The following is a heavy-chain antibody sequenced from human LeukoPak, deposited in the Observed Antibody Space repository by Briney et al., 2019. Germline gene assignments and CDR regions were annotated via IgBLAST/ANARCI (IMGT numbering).Heavy chain of an antibody. J-gene: IGHJ3*02. CDR3: ARRSSRYDFWSGYYYAFDI. D-gene: IGHD3-3*01. V-gene: IGHV1-2*02. CDR2: INPNSGGT. CDR1: GYTFTGYY. Sequence: ASVKVSCKASGYTFTGYYMHWVRQAPGQGLEWMGWINPNSGGTNYAQKFQGRVTMTRDTSISTAYVELSRLRSEDTAVYYCARRSSRYDFWSGYYYAFDIWGQGTMVTVSS.